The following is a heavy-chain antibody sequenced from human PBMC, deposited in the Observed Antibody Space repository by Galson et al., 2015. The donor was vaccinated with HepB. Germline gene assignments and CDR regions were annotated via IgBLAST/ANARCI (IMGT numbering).Heavy chain of an antibody. D-gene: IGHD2/OR15-2a*01. CDR2: INTGSGDT. V-gene: IGHV1-3*04. CDR3: ARNIMGSTTLDY. CDR1: GSTFITYS. J-gene: IGHJ4*02. Sequence: SVTVSCKASGSTFITYSMYWLRQAPGQSLEWMGYINTGSGDTTYSQRFHGRVSITRDTSATAVYMELTSLRSEDTAVYYCARNIMGSTTLDYWGQGTLVTVSS.